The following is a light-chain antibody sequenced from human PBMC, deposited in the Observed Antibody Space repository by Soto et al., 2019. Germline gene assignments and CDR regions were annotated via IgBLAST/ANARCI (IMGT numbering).Light chain of an antibody. V-gene: IGKV3-15*01. J-gene: IGKJ2*01. Sequence: EIVMTQSPATLSVSPGERATLSCRASQSVNSNLAWYQQKPGQAPRLLIYGASTRVAGIPARFSGSGSGTEFTLTISSLQSEDYAVYYCQHYNNWPPYTFGQGTKLEIK. CDR2: GAS. CDR1: QSVNSN. CDR3: QHYNNWPPYT.